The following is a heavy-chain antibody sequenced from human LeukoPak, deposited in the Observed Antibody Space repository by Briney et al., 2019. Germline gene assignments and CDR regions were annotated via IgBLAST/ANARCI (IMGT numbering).Heavy chain of an antibody. J-gene: IGHJ4*02. D-gene: IGHD1-26*01. V-gene: IGHV4-4*02. Sequence: SETLSLTCGVSGGSISSTNWYSWVRQPPGQGLQWIGEISLSGLTNYNPSLKSRDTMSLDKSKNLLSLTLTSVTAADTAVYYCSRESGAFSPFGYWGQGTLVTVTS. CDR3: SRESGAFSPFGY. CDR1: GGSISSTNW. CDR2: ISLSGLT.